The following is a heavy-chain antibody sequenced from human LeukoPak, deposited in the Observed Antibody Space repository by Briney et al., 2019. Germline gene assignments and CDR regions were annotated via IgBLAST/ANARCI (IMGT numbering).Heavy chain of an antibody. V-gene: IGHV4-39*07. CDR3: ARDIVVVVAATAYYYMDV. CDR2: IYHSGST. CDR1: GGSISSSSYY. J-gene: IGHJ6*03. Sequence: SETLSLTCTVSGGSISSSSYYWGWIRQPPGKGLEWIGSIYHSGSTYYNPSLKSRVTISVDTSKNQFSLKLSSVTAADTAVYYCARDIVVVVAATAYYYMDVWGKGTTVTVSS. D-gene: IGHD2-15*01.